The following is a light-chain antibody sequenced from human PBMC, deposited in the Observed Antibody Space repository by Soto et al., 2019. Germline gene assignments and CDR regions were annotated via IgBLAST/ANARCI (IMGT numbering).Light chain of an antibody. CDR2: DNI. CDR1: SSNIGAGYD. Sequence: QSVLTQPPSVSGAPGQRVTISCTGSSSNIGAGYDVHWYQHLPGTAPKLLIYDNINRPSGVPDRFSGSKSGTSASLAITGLQAEDEADYHCQSYDSSLTVVFGGGTKLTVL. J-gene: IGLJ2*01. CDR3: QSYDSSLTVV. V-gene: IGLV1-40*01.